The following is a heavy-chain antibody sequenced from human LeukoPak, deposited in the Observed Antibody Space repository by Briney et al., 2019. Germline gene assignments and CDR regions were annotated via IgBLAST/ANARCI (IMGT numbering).Heavy chain of an antibody. V-gene: IGHV3-30*18. J-gene: IGHJ4*02. CDR2: ISYDGSNK. CDR3: AKDGARDGYNYPDY. CDR1: GFTFSSYG. D-gene: IGHD5-24*01. Sequence: GGSLRLSCAASGFTFSSYGMHWVRQAPGKGLEWVAVISYDGSNKYYVDSVKGRFTISRDKSKNTLYLQMNSLRAEDTAVYYCAKDGARDGYNYPDYWGQGTLVTVSS.